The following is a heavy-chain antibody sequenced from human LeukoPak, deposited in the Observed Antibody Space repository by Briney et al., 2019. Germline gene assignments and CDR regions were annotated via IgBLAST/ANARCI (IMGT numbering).Heavy chain of an antibody. CDR2: IYYSGST. J-gene: IGHJ3*02. D-gene: IGHD2-2*01. CDR3: ARSYCSSTSCYGAFDI. V-gene: IGHV4-59*08. Sequence: PSETLSLTCTASGGSISSYYLSWIRQPPGKGLEWIGYIYYSGSTNYNPSLKSRVTISVDTSKNQFSLKLSSVTAADTAVYYCARSYCSSTSCYGAFDIWGQGTMVTVSS. CDR1: GGSISSYY.